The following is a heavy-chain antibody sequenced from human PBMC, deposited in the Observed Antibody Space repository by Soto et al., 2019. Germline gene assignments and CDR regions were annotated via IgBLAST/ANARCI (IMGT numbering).Heavy chain of an antibody. J-gene: IGHJ5*01. D-gene: IGHD3-22*01. CDR1: GIIFSNAW. CDR3: TSDLPDNWFDP. Sequence: PWGSLRLSCEVSGIIFSNAWINFLRHSPGKGLEWVARIKRLTDGATTDYAAPVRGRFTISRDDSKNVLYLQMNGLKSEDTGVYFCTSDLPDNWFDPWGRGTQVTVSS. CDR2: IKRLTDGATT. V-gene: IGHV3-15*01.